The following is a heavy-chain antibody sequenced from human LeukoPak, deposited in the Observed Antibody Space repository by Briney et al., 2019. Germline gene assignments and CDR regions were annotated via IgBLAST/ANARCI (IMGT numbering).Heavy chain of an antibody. CDR3: ARQSRPYSSGWFDY. D-gene: IGHD6-19*01. J-gene: IGHJ4*02. CDR1: GYTFTSYD. Sequence: GASVKVSCKASGYTFTSYDINWVRQATGQGLEWMGWMNPNSGNTGYAQKFQGRVTITRNTSISTAYMELSSLRSEDTAVYYCARQSRPYSSGWFDYWGQGTLVTVSS. V-gene: IGHV1-8*03. CDR2: MNPNSGNT.